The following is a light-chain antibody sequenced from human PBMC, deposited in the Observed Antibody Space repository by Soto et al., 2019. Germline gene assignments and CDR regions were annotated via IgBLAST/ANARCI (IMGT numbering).Light chain of an antibody. CDR1: QSVSIYY. Sequence: EIVLTQSPGTLSLSPGEKATLSCRDSQSVSIYYLAWYQQKPGQAPRLLIYAASSRATGIPDRFSGSGSGTDFTLTISRLEPQDFAVYYCQQYGSSPITFGQGTRLEIK. CDR3: QQYGSSPIT. V-gene: IGKV3-20*01. CDR2: AAS. J-gene: IGKJ5*01.